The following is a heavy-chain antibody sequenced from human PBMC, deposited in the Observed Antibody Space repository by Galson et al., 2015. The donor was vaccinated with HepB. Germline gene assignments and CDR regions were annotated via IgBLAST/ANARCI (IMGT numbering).Heavy chain of an antibody. CDR3: ARESRGNYFTFDY. V-gene: IGHV3-11*01. D-gene: IGHD2/OR15-2a*01. CDR2: ITNSGRST. Sequence: SLRLSCAVSGFTFSDCYMSWIRQAPGKGLEWLSYITNSGRSTSYADSVKGRFTISRDNAKNSLYLEMNSLRAEDTAVYYCARESRGNYFTFDYWGQGTLVTVSS. J-gene: IGHJ4*02. CDR1: GFTFSDCY.